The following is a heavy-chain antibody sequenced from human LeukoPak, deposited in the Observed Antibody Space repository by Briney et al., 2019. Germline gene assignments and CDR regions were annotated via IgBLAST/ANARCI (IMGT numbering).Heavy chain of an antibody. Sequence: SETLSLTCTVSGGSISSGGYYWSWIRQHPGKGLEWIGYIYYSGSTYYNPSLKSRVTISVDTSKNQFSLKLSSVTAADTAVYYCARSGTSFSDTFDYWGQGTLVTVSS. CDR3: ARSGTSFSDTFDY. CDR2: IYYSGST. CDR1: GGSISSGGYY. V-gene: IGHV4-31*03. J-gene: IGHJ4*02. D-gene: IGHD2/OR15-2a*01.